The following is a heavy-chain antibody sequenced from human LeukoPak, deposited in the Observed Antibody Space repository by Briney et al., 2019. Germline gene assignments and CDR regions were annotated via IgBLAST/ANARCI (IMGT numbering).Heavy chain of an antibody. CDR1: RCTFSSYY. V-gene: IGHV3-30*18. J-gene: IGHJ4*02. D-gene: IGHD3-10*01. Sequence: GGSLRLSCAASRCTFSSYYMHWVRQAPGKGLEWVAVISYDGSNKYYADSVKGRFTISRDNSKNTLYLQMNSLRAEDTAVYYLAKVRIFGQLLPFDYWGQGTLVTVSS. CDR2: ISYDGSNK. CDR3: AKVRIFGQLLPFDY.